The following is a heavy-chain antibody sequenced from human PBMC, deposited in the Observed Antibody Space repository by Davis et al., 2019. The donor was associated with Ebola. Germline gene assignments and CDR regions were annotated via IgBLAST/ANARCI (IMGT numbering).Heavy chain of an antibody. CDR2: INPSGGST. CDR3: ARDKSGEVVPVARDYYYGMDV. Sequence: ASVKVSCKASAYTFTNYYLHWVRQAPGQGLEWMGIINPSGGSTSYAQKFQGRVTMTRDTSTSTVYMELSSLRSEDTAVYYCARDKSGEVVPVARDYYYGMDVWGQGTTVTVSS. V-gene: IGHV1-46*01. J-gene: IGHJ6*02. CDR1: AYTFTNYY. D-gene: IGHD2-2*01.